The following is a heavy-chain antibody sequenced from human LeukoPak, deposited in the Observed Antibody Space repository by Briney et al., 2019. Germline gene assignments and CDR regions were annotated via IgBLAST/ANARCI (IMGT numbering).Heavy chain of an antibody. CDR2: IIPILGIA. Sequence: SVKVSCKASGYTFTSYAISWVRQAPGQGLEWMGRIIPILGIANYAQKFQGRVTITADKSTSTAYMELSSLRSEDTAVYYCASLVDYYDSSGYPGYWGQGTLVTVSS. D-gene: IGHD3-22*01. V-gene: IGHV1-69*04. J-gene: IGHJ4*02. CDR3: ASLVDYYDSSGYPGY. CDR1: GYTFTSYA.